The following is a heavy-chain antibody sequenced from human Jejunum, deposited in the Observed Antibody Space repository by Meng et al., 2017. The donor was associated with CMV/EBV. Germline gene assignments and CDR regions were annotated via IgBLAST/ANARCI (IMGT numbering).Heavy chain of an antibody. CDR2: ISYDGSNK. V-gene: IGHV3-30*04. D-gene: IGHD4-23*01. Sequence: TFSSYAMHWVRQAPGKGLEWVAVISYDGSNKYYVDSVKGRFTISRGNSKNTLYLQMDSLRAEDTAVYYCAGDSPRVGGNSLGHFDYWGQGTLVTVSS. J-gene: IGHJ4*02. CDR1: TFSSYA. CDR3: AGDSPRVGGNSLGHFDY.